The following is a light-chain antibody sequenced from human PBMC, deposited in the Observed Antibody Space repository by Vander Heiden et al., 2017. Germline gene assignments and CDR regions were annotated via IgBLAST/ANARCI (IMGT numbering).Light chain of an antibody. J-gene: IGKJ2*01. Sequence: QMTQSPSSLSASVGDRVTITCRASQSISSYLNWYQQKPGKAPKLLIYAASSLQSGVPSRFSGSGSGTDFTLTISSLQPEDFATYYCQQSYSSFGQGTKLEIK. CDR1: QSISSY. CDR2: AAS. V-gene: IGKV1-39*01. CDR3: QQSYSS.